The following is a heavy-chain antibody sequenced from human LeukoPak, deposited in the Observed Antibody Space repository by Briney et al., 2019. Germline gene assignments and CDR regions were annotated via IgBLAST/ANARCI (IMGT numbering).Heavy chain of an antibody. CDR3: AKLVLRYFDRLMDY. CDR2: IRYDGSNK. J-gene: IGHJ4*02. Sequence: PGGSLRLSCAASGFTFSSYGMHWVRQAPGKGPEWVAFIRYDGSNKYYADSVKGRFTISRDNSKNTLYLQMNSLRAEDTAVYYCAKLVLRYFDRLMDYWGQGTLVTVSS. V-gene: IGHV3-30*02. D-gene: IGHD3-9*01. CDR1: GFTFSSYG.